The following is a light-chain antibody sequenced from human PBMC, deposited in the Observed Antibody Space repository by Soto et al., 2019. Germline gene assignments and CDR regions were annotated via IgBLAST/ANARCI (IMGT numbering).Light chain of an antibody. CDR2: KNN. CDR3: ATWDDSLSGQV. V-gene: IGLV1-47*01. J-gene: IGLJ3*02. CDR1: SSNIGSNY. Sequence: QSVLTQPPSASGTPGQTVTISCSGSSSNIGSNYVYWYQQLPGTAPKLLIYKNNQRPSGVPDRFSGSKTGTSASLAISGLRSEDEADYYCATWDDSLSGQVFGGGTQLTVL.